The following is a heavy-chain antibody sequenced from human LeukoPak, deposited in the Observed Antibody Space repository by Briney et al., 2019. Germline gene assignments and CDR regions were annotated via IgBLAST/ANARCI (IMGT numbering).Heavy chain of an antibody. CDR1: GYTFTSYG. CDR2: ISPNNGNT. V-gene: IGHV1-18*01. CDR3: TRVRNSNNWWGAFDI. D-gene: IGHD1-1*01. Sequence: ASVKVSCKASGYTFTSYGISWVRQAPGQRLEWMGWISPNNGNTHYAQGVQGRVTMTTDTSRSTAYMELRSLRSDDTAVYYCTRVRNSNNWWGAFDIWGQGTMVTVSS. J-gene: IGHJ3*02.